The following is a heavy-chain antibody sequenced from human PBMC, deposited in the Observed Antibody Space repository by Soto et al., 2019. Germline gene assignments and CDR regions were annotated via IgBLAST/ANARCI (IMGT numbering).Heavy chain of an antibody. Sequence: SETLSLTCTVSGGSISSGGYCWSWIRQHPGKGLEWIGYIYYSGSTYYNPSLKSRVTISVDTPKNQFSLKLSSVAAADTAVYYCARDMGDGYNSLDYWGQGTLVTVSS. CDR2: IYYSGST. J-gene: IGHJ4*02. D-gene: IGHD1-1*01. CDR3: ARDMGDGYNSLDY. V-gene: IGHV4-31*03. CDR1: GGSISSGGYC.